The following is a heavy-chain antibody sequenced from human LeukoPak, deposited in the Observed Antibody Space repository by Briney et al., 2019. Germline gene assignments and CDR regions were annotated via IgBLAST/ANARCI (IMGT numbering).Heavy chain of an antibody. J-gene: IGHJ4*02. Sequence: PSETLSLTCTVSGGSISSSDYYWGWIRHPPGKGLEWIGSIHYSGSTYYNPSLKSRVTISIDTSKNQFSLKLSSVTAADTAVFYCANVPVAGTPLPYWGQGTLVTVSS. V-gene: IGHV4-39*07. CDR1: GGSISSSDYY. CDR3: ANVPVAGTPLPY. D-gene: IGHD6-19*01. CDR2: IHYSGST.